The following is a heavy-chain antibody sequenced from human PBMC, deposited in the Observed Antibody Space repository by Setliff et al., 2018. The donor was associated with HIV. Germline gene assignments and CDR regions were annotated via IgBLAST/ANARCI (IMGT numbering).Heavy chain of an antibody. CDR3: AREGDIGVVRGVIYFDY. J-gene: IGHJ4*02. CDR2: LYYSGST. CDR1: GGSIRSSSHY. V-gene: IGHV4-39*07. D-gene: IGHD3-10*01. Sequence: SETLSLTCTVSGGSIRSSSHYWGWIRQPPGKGLEWIGSLYYSGSTYNNPTLKSRLTISVDTSKNQFSLKLSSVTAADTAVYYCAREGDIGVVRGVIYFDYWGQGTLVTVSS.